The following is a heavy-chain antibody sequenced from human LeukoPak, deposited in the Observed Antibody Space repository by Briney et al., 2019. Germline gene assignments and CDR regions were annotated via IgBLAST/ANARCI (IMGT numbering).Heavy chain of an antibody. CDR1: GGSISSSSYY. Sequence: SETLSFTCTVSGGSISSSSYYWGWIRQPPGKGLEWIGSIYYSGSTYYNPSLKSRVTISVDTSKNQFSLKLSSVTAADTAVYYCARERSVTSAFDIWGQGTMVTVSS. D-gene: IGHD4-17*01. CDR2: IYYSGST. V-gene: IGHV4-39*02. CDR3: ARERSVTSAFDI. J-gene: IGHJ3*02.